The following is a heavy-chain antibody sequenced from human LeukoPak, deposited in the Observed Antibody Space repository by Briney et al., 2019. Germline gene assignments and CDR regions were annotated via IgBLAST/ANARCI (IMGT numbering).Heavy chain of an antibody. J-gene: IGHJ4*02. CDR3: AKDLVTGSLDY. CDR2: ISSSGGST. V-gene: IGHV3-23*01. D-gene: IGHD3-10*01. CDR1: GFTFSSYA. Sequence: GGSLRLSCAASGFTFSSYAMTWVRQAPGKGLEWVSSISSSGGSTYYADSVRGRFTISRDNSKNTLYLQMNSLRAEDTAIYYCAKDLVTGSLDYWGQGTLVTVSS.